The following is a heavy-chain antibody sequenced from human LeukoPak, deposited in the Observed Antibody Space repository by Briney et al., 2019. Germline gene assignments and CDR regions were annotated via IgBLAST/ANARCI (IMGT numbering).Heavy chain of an antibody. CDR2: IYYRVTS. CDR1: GDSISTYY. V-gene: IGHV4-59*01. CDR3: ARGSWFDY. D-gene: IGHD3-10*01. J-gene: IGHJ4*02. Sequence: SETLSLTCTVSGDSISTYYWSWIRQPPGKGLEWIGYIYYRVTSDYNPSLKSRVTMSVDMSTRQISLKLSSVTAADTAVYYCARGSWFDYWGQGTLVTVSS.